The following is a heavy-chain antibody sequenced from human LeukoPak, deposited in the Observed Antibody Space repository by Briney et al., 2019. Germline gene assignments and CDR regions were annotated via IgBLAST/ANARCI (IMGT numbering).Heavy chain of an antibody. CDR2: IYHSGST. CDR3: ARHYYAINWFDP. V-gene: IGHV4-38-2*01. J-gene: IGHJ5*02. D-gene: IGHD1-26*01. CDR1: GYSISSGYY. Sequence: SETLSLTCAVSGYSISSGYYWGWIRQPPGKGLEWIGSIYHSGSTYYNPSLTSRVTISVDTSKNQFSLKLSSVTAADTAVYYCARHYYAINWFDPWGQGTLVTVSS.